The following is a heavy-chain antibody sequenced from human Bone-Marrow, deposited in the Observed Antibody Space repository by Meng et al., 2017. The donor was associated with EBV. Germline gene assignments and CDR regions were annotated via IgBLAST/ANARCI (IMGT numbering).Heavy chain of an antibody. J-gene: IGHJ5*02. D-gene: IGHD3-22*01. CDR2: INVGNGDT. Sequence: VQLVQAGAGVNKPGASVKVSCEAYGYTFTSYAMHWVRQAPGQRLEWMGWINVGNGDTKYSQKFHGRVTITRDTSATTAYMELSSLTSEDTAVYYCARDSTGDSRRFDPWGQGTLVTVSS. V-gene: IGHV1-3*01. CDR3: ARDSTGDSRRFDP. CDR1: GYTFTSYA.